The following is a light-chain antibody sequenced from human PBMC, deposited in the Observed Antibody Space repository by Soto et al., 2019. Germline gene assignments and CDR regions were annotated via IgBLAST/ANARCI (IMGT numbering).Light chain of an antibody. CDR1: SSDVGSYNY. Sequence: QSALTQPASVSGSPGQSITISCTGTSSDVGSYNYVSWYQQHPGKAPKVMMYDVSNRPSGVSYRFSGSKSGNTASLTISGLQAEDDADYYCSSYTTSSTYVFGIGTKLTVL. V-gene: IGLV2-14*01. CDR3: SSYTTSSTYV. CDR2: DVS. J-gene: IGLJ1*01.